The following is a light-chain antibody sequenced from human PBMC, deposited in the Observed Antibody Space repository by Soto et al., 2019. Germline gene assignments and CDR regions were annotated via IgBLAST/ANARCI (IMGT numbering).Light chain of an antibody. CDR3: MQALPNSAWT. CDR2: LGS. CDR1: QSLLYSNGYNY. Sequence: DIVMTQSPLSLPVTPGEPASISCRSSQSLLYSNGYNYVDWYLQKPGQSPQLLIYLGSNRASGVPDRFSGSGSGTDFTLEISRVEAEDVGLYYCMQALPNSAWTFGQGTKVEIK. V-gene: IGKV2-28*01. J-gene: IGKJ1*01.